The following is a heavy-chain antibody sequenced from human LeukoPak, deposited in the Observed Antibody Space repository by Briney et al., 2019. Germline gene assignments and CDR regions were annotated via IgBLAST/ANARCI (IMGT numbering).Heavy chain of an antibody. CDR3: ARCWSSDRGYCDY. CDR2: ISAYNGKT. V-gene: IGHV1-18*01. J-gene: IGHJ4*02. Sequence: ASVKVPCKTSGHTFTSYGITWVRQAPGQGLEWMGWISAYNGKTDYARKLQERVTMTTDTSTSTAYMELRSLRSDDTAVYYCARCWSSDRGYCDYWGQGTLVPVSS. CDR1: GHTFTSYG.